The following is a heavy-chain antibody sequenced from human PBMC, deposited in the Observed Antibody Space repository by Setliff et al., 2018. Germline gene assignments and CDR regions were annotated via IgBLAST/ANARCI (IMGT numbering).Heavy chain of an antibody. CDR3: ARERYFDWFFED. V-gene: IGHV4-61*02. D-gene: IGHD3-9*01. CDR1: GGSITSGSFY. CDR2: IHASGSP. J-gene: IGHJ4*01. Sequence: SETLSLTCTVSGGSITSGSFYWSWIRQPAGKKLEWIGRIHASGSPDYNPSFKSRVTISRDTSTNQFSLKLGSVTAADTAVYYCARERYFDWFFEDWGHRTLVTVSS.